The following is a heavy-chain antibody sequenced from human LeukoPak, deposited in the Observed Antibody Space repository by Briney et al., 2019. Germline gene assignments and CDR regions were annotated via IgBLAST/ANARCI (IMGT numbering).Heavy chain of an antibody. J-gene: IGHJ3*02. Sequence: GASVKVSCKASGYTFTSYAMHWVRQAPGQRLEWMGWINAGNGNTKYSQKFQGRVTITRDTSASTAYMELSSLRSEDTAVYYCARDARYYEVFGVVTHDAFDIWGQGTMVTVSS. CDR3: ARDARYYEVFGVVTHDAFDI. V-gene: IGHV1-3*01. CDR2: INAGNGNT. CDR1: GYTFTSYA. D-gene: IGHD3-3*01.